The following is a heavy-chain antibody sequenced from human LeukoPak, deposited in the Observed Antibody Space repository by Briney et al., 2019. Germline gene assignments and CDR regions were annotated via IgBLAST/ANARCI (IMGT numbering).Heavy chain of an antibody. D-gene: IGHD3-10*01. V-gene: IGHV3-23*01. CDR1: GFTFSSYA. CDR2: ISGSGGST. J-gene: IGHJ5*02. Sequence: GGSLRLSCAASGFTFSSYAMSWVRQAPGKGLEWVSAISGSGGSTYYADSVKGRFTISRDNSKNTLYLQMNSLRAEDTAVYYCARLSSGSYYRSNNWFVPWGQGTLVTVSS. CDR3: ARLSSGSYYRSNNWFVP.